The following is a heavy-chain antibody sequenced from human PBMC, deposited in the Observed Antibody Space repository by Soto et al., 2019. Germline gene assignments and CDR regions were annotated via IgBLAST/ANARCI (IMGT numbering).Heavy chain of an antibody. Sequence: EVQLVESGGGLVKPGESLRLSCAASGFTFGAYSLSWVRQAPGKGLEWVSSIDPSTTYIHYADSVEGRFTISRDNAKSSLYLQIISLRVEDTAVYYCARDCQTGDPREAFDYWGQGTLVTVSS. V-gene: IGHV3-21*01. CDR2: IDPSTTYI. D-gene: IGHD1-1*01. J-gene: IGHJ4*02. CDR3: ARDCQTGDPREAFDY. CDR1: GFTFGAYS.